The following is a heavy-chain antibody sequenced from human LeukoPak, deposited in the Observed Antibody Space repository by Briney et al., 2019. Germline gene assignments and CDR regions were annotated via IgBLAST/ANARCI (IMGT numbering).Heavy chain of an antibody. J-gene: IGHJ4*02. CDR2: ISSNGGST. V-gene: IGHV3-64D*09. Sequence: GGSLRLSCSASGFTFSSYTMHWVRQAPGKGLEYVSAISSNGGSTYYADSVKGRFTISRDNSKNTLYLQMSSLRAEDTAVYYCARAAYVAIDYWGQGTLVTVSS. CDR3: ARAAYVAIDY. CDR1: GFTFSSYT. D-gene: IGHD3-16*01.